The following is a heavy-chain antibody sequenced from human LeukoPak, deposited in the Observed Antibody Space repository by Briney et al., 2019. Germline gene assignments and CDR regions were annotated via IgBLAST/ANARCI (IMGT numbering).Heavy chain of an antibody. CDR2: ISSSSSTI. V-gene: IGHV3-48*03. Sequence: GGSLRLSCAASGFTFSSYEMNWVRQAPGKGLEWVSYISSSSSTIYYADSVKGRFTISRDNAKNSLYLQMNSLRAEDTAVYYCARVVGLGAFDIWGQGTMVTVSS. CDR3: ARVVGLGAFDI. J-gene: IGHJ3*02. D-gene: IGHD3-10*01. CDR1: GFTFSSYE.